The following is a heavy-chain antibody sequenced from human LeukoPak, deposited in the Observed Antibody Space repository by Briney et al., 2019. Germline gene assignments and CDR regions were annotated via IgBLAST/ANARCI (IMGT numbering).Heavy chain of an antibody. J-gene: IGHJ4*02. V-gene: IGHV1-69*05. CDR2: IIPIFGTA. Sequence: EASVKVSCKASGGTFSSYAISWVRQAPGQGLEWMGGIIPIFGTANYAQKFQGRVTITTDESTSTAYMELSSLRSEDTAVYYCASREAGFGVVIMMAFDYWGQGTLVTVSS. D-gene: IGHD3-3*01. CDR1: GGTFSSYA. CDR3: ASREAGFGVVIMMAFDY.